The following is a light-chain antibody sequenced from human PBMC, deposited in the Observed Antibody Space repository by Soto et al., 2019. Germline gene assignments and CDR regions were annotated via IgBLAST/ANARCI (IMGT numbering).Light chain of an antibody. J-gene: IGKJ1*01. CDR2: DAS. V-gene: IGKV1-5*01. Sequence: DIQMTQSNSTLPVSVGDRVTIPCLPSQGISGWLAWYQQRAGKAPRLLIFDASSLMSGVPSRFSGSGYGTEFTLTINRLQPDDSATYYCQQYDSFSVWTFGQGTIVDI. CDR3: QQYDSFSVWT. CDR1: QGISGW.